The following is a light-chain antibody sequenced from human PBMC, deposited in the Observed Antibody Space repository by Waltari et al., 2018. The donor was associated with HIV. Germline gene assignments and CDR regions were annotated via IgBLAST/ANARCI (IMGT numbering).Light chain of an antibody. CDR2: RSH. Sequence: QSVLTQPPSVSGLPGPKVTISCSGSNSDIGVNTVNWYQQFPGRAPKLVAYRSHQRPSGVPDRFSGSKSGTSASLAINGVQAEDEATYFCSAWDDTLHVVFGGGTKLTVL. V-gene: IGLV1-44*01. CDR3: SAWDDTLHVV. J-gene: IGLJ3*02. CDR1: NSDIGVNT.